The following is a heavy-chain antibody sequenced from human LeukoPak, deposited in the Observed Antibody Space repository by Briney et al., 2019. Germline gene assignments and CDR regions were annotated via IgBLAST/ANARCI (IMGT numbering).Heavy chain of an antibody. Sequence: GASVKVSCKASGGTFSSYAISWVRQAPGQGLEWMGGIIPIFGTANYAQKFQGRVTITADECTSTAYMELSSLRSEDTAVYYCATIRAGYSSSWYGYWDYWGQGTLVTVSS. V-gene: IGHV1-69*13. J-gene: IGHJ4*02. CDR3: ATIRAGYSSSWYGYWDY. CDR2: IIPIFGTA. CDR1: GGTFSSYA. D-gene: IGHD6-13*01.